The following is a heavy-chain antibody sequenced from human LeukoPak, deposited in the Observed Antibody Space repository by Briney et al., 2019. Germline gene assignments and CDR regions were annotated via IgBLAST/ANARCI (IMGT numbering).Heavy chain of an antibody. D-gene: IGHD2-15*01. Sequence: SETLSLTCAVSAESFSGYYWNWIRQPPGRGLAWIGEINYSGSTQYHPPIKRRVAMSVDKSKTQVSLKLSSVTVADAAVYYCARGGRGGHNTDYWGQGTLAIVSS. V-gene: IGHV4-34*01. CDR3: ARGGRGGHNTDY. CDR1: AESFSGYY. CDR2: INYSGST. J-gene: IGHJ4*02.